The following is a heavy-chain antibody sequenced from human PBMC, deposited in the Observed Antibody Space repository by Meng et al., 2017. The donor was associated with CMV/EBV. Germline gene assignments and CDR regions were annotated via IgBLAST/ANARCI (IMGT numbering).Heavy chain of an antibody. V-gene: IGHV3-7*01. Sequence: GESLMISCAASGFTFSSYWMSWVRQAPGKGVEWVANIQQDGSEKYYVDSVKGRFTISRDNAKNSLYLQMNSLRAEDTAVYYCARGYNWFDPWGQGTLVTVSS. J-gene: IGHJ5*02. CDR3: ARGYNWFDP. CDR1: GFTFSSYW. CDR2: IQQDGSEK.